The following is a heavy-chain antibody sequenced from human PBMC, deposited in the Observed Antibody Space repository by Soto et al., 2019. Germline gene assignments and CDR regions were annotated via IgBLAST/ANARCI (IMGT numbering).Heavy chain of an antibody. D-gene: IGHD5-18*01. J-gene: IGHJ5*02. V-gene: IGHV3-33*01. CDR3: ARDREVSFEATRGYSYANWFDP. Sequence: GGSLRLSCAASGFTFSSYGMHWVRQAPGKGLEWVAVIWYDGSNKYYADSVKGRFTISRDNSKNTLYLQMNSLRAEDTAVYYCARDREVSFEATRGYSYANWFDPWGQGTLVTVSS. CDR2: IWYDGSNK. CDR1: GFTFSSYG.